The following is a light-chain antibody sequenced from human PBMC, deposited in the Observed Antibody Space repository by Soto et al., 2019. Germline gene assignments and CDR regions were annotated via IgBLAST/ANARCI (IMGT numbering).Light chain of an antibody. Sequence: EIVLTQSPGTLSLSPGERATLSCRASQSVSSNYLAWYQQRPGQGPRLLIFGASYRATGIPDRFSGSGSGTDFTLTISRLEPEDFAVYYGQHYGSSPPEFTFGPGTRVDSK. V-gene: IGKV3-20*01. CDR3: QHYGSSPPEFT. CDR2: GAS. CDR1: QSVSSNY. J-gene: IGKJ3*01.